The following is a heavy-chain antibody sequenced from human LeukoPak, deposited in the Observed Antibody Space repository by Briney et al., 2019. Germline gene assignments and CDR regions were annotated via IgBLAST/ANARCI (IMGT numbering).Heavy chain of an antibody. V-gene: IGHV3-23*01. J-gene: IGHJ4*02. CDR1: GFTFSSYA. CDR3: AKDTYYYGSGTDY. Sequence: RTGGSLRLSCAASGFTFSSYAMSWVRKAPGKGLEWVSAISGSGGSTYYADSVKGGFTISRDNSKNTLYLQMNSLRAEDTAVYYCAKDTYYYGSGTDYWGQGTLVTVSS. D-gene: IGHD3-10*01. CDR2: ISGSGGST.